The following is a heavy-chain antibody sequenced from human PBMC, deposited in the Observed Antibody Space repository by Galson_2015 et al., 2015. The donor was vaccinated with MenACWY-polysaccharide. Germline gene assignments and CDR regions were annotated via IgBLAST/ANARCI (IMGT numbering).Heavy chain of an antibody. J-gene: IGHJ2*01. V-gene: IGHV4-39*07. CDR1: GGSISSSSYY. D-gene: IGHD2-15*01. Sequence: ETLSLTCTVSGGSISSSSYYWGWIRQPPGKGLEWIGSIYYSGSTYYNPSLKSRVTISVDTSKTQFSLRLTSGTAADTAVYYCARRARSGGEWYFDLWGRGTLVTVSS. CDR2: IYYSGST. CDR3: ARRARSGGEWYFDL.